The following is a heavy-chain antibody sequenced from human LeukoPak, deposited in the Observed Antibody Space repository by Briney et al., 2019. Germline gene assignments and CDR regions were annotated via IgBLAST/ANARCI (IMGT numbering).Heavy chain of an antibody. D-gene: IGHD3-10*01. CDR3: AKDREYYGSGSLDP. V-gene: IGHV3-30*02. CDR2: IRYDGSNK. J-gene: IGHJ5*02. CDR1: GFTFSSYG. Sequence: PGGSLRLSCAASGFTFSSYGMHCVRQAPGKGLEWVAFIRYDGSNKYYADSVKGRFTISRDNSKNTLYLQMNSLRAEDTAVYYCAKDREYYGSGSLDPWGQGTLVTVSS.